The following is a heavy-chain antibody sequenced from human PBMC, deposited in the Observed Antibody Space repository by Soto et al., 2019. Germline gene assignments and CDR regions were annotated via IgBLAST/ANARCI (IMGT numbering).Heavy chain of an antibody. CDR3: ASYSSSEYYFDY. Sequence: LXLSCAPSRFTFSRYLMSWCLQAPGKGLEWVANIKQDGSEKYYVDSVKGRFTISRDNAKNSLYLQMNSLRAEDTAVYYCASYSSSEYYFDYWGQGTLVTVSS. J-gene: IGHJ4*02. V-gene: IGHV3-7*01. CDR1: RFTFSRYL. D-gene: IGHD6-6*01. CDR2: IKQDGSEK.